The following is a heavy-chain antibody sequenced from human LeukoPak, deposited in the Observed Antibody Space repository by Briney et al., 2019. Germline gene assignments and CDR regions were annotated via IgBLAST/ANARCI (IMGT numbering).Heavy chain of an antibody. CDR1: GFTFSSYG. CDR2: IVYDGSNKYDESSK. V-gene: IGHV3-30*03. CDR3: ARYCSAGRGYYGMDV. J-gene: IGHJ6*02. Sequence: GGSLRLSCAASGFTFSSYGMHWVRQAPGKGLEWVALIVYDGSNKYDESSKHYADSVKGRFTISRDNSKNTLYLQLNSLRAEETAVFSFARYCSAGRGYYGMDVWGQGTTVTVSS. D-gene: IGHD2-15*01.